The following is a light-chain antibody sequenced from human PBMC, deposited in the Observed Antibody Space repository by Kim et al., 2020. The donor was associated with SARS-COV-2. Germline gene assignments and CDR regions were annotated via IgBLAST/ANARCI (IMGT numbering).Light chain of an antibody. CDR3: AAWDDGLNGPV. CDR1: SSNIGSHN. V-gene: IGLV1-44*01. CDR2: GHD. J-gene: IGLJ3*02. Sequence: QSVLTQPPSASGTPGERVTISCSGGSSNIGSHNVDWYQQVPGTAPKLLIYGHDLRPSGVPARFSGSKSGTSASLAISGLHSEDEADYYCAAWDDGLNGPVFGGGTQLTVL.